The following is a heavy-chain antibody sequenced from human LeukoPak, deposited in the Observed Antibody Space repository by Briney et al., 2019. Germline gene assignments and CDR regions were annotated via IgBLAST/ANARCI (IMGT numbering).Heavy chain of an antibody. V-gene: IGHV3-48*03. Sequence: GGSLRLSCAASGFAFSSYEMNWGRQAPGKGLEWVSYISSSGSTIYYADSVKGRFTISRDNAKNSLYLQMNSLRAEDTAVYYCARSAILTGYQWVPFDYWGQGTLVTVSS. CDR3: ARSAILTGYQWVPFDY. J-gene: IGHJ4*02. CDR1: GFAFSSYE. CDR2: ISSSGSTI. D-gene: IGHD3-9*01.